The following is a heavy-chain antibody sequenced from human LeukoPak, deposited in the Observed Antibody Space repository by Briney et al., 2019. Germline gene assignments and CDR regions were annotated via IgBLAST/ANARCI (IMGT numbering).Heavy chain of an antibody. V-gene: IGHV3-23*01. D-gene: IGHD6-13*01. CDR1: GLTFSSYA. Sequence: GGSLRLSCAASGLTFSSYAMTWVRQAPGKGLEWVSAISGSGGSTYYADSVKGRFTISRDNSKNTLYLQMSSLRAEDTAVYYCAKRAAAGTFDYWGQGTLVTVSS. CDR2: ISGSGGST. CDR3: AKRAAAGTFDY. J-gene: IGHJ4*02.